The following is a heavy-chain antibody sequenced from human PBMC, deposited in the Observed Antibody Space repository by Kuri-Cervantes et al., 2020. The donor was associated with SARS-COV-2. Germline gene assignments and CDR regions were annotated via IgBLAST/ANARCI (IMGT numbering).Heavy chain of an antibody. CDR3: ARVDGDYVDWYSAL. CDR2: INHSGST. D-gene: IGHD4-17*01. J-gene: IGHJ2*01. Sequence: GSLRLSCAVYGGSFSGYYWSWIRQPPGKGLEWIGEINHSGSTNYNPSLKSRVTISVDTSKNQFSLKLSSVTAADTAVYYCARVDGDYVDWYSALWGRGNLVNVSS. CDR1: GGSFSGYY. V-gene: IGHV4-34*01.